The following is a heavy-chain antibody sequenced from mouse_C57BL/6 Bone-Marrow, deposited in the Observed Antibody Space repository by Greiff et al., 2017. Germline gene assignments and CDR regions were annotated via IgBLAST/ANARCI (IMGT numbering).Heavy chain of an antibody. CDR1: GYTFTDYE. V-gene: IGHV1-15*01. CDR3: TRCDGSSYDWYFDG. J-gene: IGHJ1*03. Sequence: VQLQQSGAELVRPGASVTLSCKASGYTFTDYEMHWVKQTPVHGLEWIGAIDPEPGGTAYNQKFKGKAILTADKSSSTAYMELRSLTSEDSAVYYCTRCDGSSYDWYFDGWCTGTTVTVSA. D-gene: IGHD1-1*01. CDR2: IDPEPGGT.